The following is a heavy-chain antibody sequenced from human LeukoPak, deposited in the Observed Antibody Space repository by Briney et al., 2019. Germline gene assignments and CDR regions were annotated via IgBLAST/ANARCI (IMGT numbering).Heavy chain of an antibody. V-gene: IGHV4-31*03. D-gene: IGHD3-22*01. CDR2: IYYSGST. CDR1: GGSISSGGYY. CDR3: ASSYYDSSGYLDY. J-gene: IGHJ4*02. Sequence: PSETLSLTCTVSGGSISSGGYYWSWIRQHPGKGLEWIGYIYYSGSTYYNPSLKSRVTISVDTSKNQFSLKLSSVTAADTAVYYCASSYYDSSGYLDYWGQGTLVIVSS.